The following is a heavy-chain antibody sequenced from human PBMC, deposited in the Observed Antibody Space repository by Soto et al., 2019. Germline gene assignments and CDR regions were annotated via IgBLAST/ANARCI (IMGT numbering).Heavy chain of an antibody. CDR3: ARLNTLHTYYYDSSGYYQDY. V-gene: IGHV4-30-4*01. CDR1: GGSISSGDYY. Sequence: SETLSLTCTVSGGSISSGDYYWSWIRQPPGKGLEWIGYIYYSGSTYYNPSLKSRVTISVDTSKNQFSLKLSSVTAADTAVYYCARLNTLHTYYYDSSGYYQDYWGQGTLVTVS. J-gene: IGHJ4*02. D-gene: IGHD3-22*01. CDR2: IYYSGST.